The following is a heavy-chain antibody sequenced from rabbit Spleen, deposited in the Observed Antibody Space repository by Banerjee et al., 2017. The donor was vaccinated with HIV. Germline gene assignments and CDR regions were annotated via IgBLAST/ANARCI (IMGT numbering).Heavy chain of an antibody. CDR3: ARARDTYDDVGDYARLDL. CDR1: GFSFSSGYY. CDR2: IGTGSGGT. J-gene: IGHJ3*01. Sequence: QSLEESGGDLVKPGASLTLTCKASGFSFSSGYYASWVRQAPGKGLEWLGCIGTGSGGTYYASWAKGRFTISKTSSTVDLKMTSLTAADTATYFCARARDTYDDVGDYARLDLWGQGTLVTVS. V-gene: IGHV1S40*01. D-gene: IGHD2-1*01.